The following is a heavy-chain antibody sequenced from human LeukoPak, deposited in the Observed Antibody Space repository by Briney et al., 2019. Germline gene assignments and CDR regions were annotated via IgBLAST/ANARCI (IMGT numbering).Heavy chain of an antibody. Sequence: SETLSLTCTVSGGSISSYYWSWIRQPPAKGLEWIGYIYYSGSTDYNPSLKSRVTISVDTSKNQFSLKLSSVTAADTAVYYCASFGGSDYWGQGTLVTVSS. CDR3: ASFGGSDY. CDR2: IYYSGST. J-gene: IGHJ4*02. D-gene: IGHD2-15*01. CDR1: GGSISSYY. V-gene: IGHV4-59*01.